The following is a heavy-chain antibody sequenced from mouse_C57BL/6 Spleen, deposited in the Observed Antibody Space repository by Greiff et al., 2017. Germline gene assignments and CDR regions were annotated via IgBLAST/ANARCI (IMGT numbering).Heavy chain of an antibody. D-gene: IGHD1-1*01. V-gene: IGHV5-4*03. J-gene: IGHJ1*03. CDR1: GFTFSSYA. Sequence: EVKVEESGGGLVKPGGSLKLSCAASGFTFSSYAMSWVRQTPEKRLEWVATISDGGSYTYYPDNVKGRFTISRDNAKNNLYLQMSHLKSEDTAMYYCARAVYYYGSSHWYFDVWGTGTTVTVSS. CDR2: ISDGGSYT. CDR3: ARAVYYYGSSHWYFDV.